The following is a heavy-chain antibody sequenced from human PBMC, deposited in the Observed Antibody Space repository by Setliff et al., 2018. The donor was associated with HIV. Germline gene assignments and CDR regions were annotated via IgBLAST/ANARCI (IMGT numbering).Heavy chain of an antibody. CDR1: GVAFSSYE. CDR2: ISSSSYI. D-gene: IGHD1-26*01. Sequence: GGSLRLACAASGVAFSSYEMNWVRQAPGKWLEWVSYISSSSYIYYADSVKGRFTISRDNAKISLFLQMNSLRAEDTAVYYCARESKGAMALEIFDYWGQGTLVTVSS. V-gene: IGHV3-48*03. J-gene: IGHJ4*02. CDR3: ARESKGAMALEIFDY.